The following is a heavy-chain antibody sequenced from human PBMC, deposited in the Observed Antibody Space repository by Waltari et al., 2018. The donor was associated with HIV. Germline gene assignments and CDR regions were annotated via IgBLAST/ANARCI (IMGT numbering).Heavy chain of an antibody. CDR3: ASQRSCSGGSCYGGIDY. J-gene: IGHJ4*02. CDR1: GYTFTSYY. D-gene: IGHD2-15*01. V-gene: IGHV1-46*01. Sequence: QVQLVQSGAEVKKPGASVKVSCKASGYTFTSYYMHWVRQAPGQGLEWRGRSNPRGGSTSDAQEFQGRVTMTRDTSTSTVYMELSSLRSEDTAVYYCASQRSCSGGSCYGGIDYWGQGTLVTVS. CDR2: SNPRGGST.